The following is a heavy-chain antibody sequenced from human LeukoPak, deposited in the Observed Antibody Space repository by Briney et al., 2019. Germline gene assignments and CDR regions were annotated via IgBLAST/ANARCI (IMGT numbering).Heavy chain of an antibody. D-gene: IGHD6-13*01. CDR2: ISAYNGNT. V-gene: IGHV1-18*01. Sequence: VKXSCKASGYTFTSYGISWVRQAPGQGLEWMGWISAYNGNTNYAQKFQGRVTMTRDTSISTAYMELSRLRSDDTAVYYCARHSSSWYGGSWYYLDYWGQGTLVTVSS. CDR3: ARHSSSWYGGSWYYLDY. J-gene: IGHJ4*02. CDR1: GYTFTSYG.